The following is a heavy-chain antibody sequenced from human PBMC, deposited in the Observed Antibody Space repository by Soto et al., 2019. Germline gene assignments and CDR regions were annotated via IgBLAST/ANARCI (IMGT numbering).Heavy chain of an antibody. Sequence: QVQLQQWGAGLLKPSETLSLTCAVYGGSFSGYYWSWIRQPPGKGLEWIGEINHSGSTNYNPSLKSRVTISVDTSKNQFSLKLSSVTAADTAVYYCASGGYSSSWTRAWIGRYFDYWGQGTLVTVSS. CDR1: GGSFSGYY. CDR2: INHSGST. J-gene: IGHJ4*02. CDR3: ASGGYSSSWTRAWIGRYFDY. V-gene: IGHV4-34*01. D-gene: IGHD6-13*01.